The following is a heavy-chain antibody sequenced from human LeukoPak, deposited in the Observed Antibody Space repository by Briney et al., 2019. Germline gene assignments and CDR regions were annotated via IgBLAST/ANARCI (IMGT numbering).Heavy chain of an antibody. CDR2: INHSGST. CDR1: GGSFSGYY. CDR3: ARERAGYTNPYYFDY. Sequence: SETLSLTCAVYGGSFSGYYWSWIRQPPGKGLEWIGEINHSGSTNYNPSLKNRVTISVDTSKNQFSLKLSSVTAEDTAVYYCARERAGYTNPYYFDYWGQGTLVTVSS. D-gene: IGHD3-16*02. J-gene: IGHJ4*02. V-gene: IGHV4-34*01.